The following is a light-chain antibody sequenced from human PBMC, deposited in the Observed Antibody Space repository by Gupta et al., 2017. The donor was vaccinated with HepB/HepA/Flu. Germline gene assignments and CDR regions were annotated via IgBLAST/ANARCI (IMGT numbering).Light chain of an antibody. Sequence: YELTQPPSVSVSPGQTASITCSGDKLGDKYACWYQQKPGQSPVLVIYQDSKRPSGIPVRFSGSNSGNTATLTISGTQAMDEADYYCQAWDSSLVVFGGGTKLTVL. CDR2: QDS. V-gene: IGLV3-1*01. CDR1: KLGDKY. CDR3: QAWDSSLVV. J-gene: IGLJ2*01.